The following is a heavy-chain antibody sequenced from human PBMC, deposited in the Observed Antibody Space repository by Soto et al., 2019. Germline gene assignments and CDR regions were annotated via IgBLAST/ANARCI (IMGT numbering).Heavy chain of an antibody. CDR1: GGSISSGGYY. J-gene: IGHJ4*02. CDR2: IYYSGST. V-gene: IGHV4-31*03. Sequence: SETLSLTCTVSGGSISSGGYYWSWIRQHPGKGLEWIGYIYYSGSTYYNSSLKSRVTISVDTSKNQFSLKLSSVTAADTAVYYCASYYDSSGYYYFDYWGQGTLVTVSS. D-gene: IGHD3-22*01. CDR3: ASYYDSSGYYYFDY.